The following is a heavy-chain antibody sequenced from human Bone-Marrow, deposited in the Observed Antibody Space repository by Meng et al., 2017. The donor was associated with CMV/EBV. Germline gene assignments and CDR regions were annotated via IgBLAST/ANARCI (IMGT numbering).Heavy chain of an antibody. J-gene: IGHJ3*02. Sequence: GESLKISCAASGFTFSSYAMHWVRQAPGKGLEWVAVISYDGSNKYYADSVKGRFTISRDNSKNTLYLQMNSLRAEDTAVYYCARDARVTIFGVVIDAFDIWRQGTMVTVPS. D-gene: IGHD3-3*01. CDR2: ISYDGSNK. CDR1: GFTFSSYA. V-gene: IGHV3-30-3*01. CDR3: ARDARVTIFGVVIDAFDI.